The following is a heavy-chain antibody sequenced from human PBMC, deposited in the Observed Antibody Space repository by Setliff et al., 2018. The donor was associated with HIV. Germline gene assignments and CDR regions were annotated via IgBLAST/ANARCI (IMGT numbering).Heavy chain of an antibody. CDR1: AFTFSNYN. CDR2: ISYDGNKK. D-gene: IGHD3-3*01. V-gene: IGHV3-30*04. Sequence: SCAASAFTFSNYNIHWVRQAPGKGLEWVAFISYDGNKKYYADSVKGRFTISRDNSKNTLYLQMDSLRTEDTAVYYCASSYPNYNYGNYDFWSGYYHDDAFDIWGQGTMVTVSS. CDR3: ASSYPNYNYGNYDFWSGYYHDDAFDI. J-gene: IGHJ3*02.